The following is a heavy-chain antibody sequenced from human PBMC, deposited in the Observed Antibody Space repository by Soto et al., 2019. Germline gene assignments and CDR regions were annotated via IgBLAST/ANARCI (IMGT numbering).Heavy chain of an antibody. J-gene: IGHJ4*02. CDR1: GGSISSGGYY. CDR3: AREVRIEYSSSSNYFDY. V-gene: IGHV4-31*03. CDR2: IYYSGST. Sequence: PSETLSLTCTVSGGSISSGGYYWSWIRQHPGKGLEWIGYIYYSGSTYYNPSLKSRVTISVDTSKNQFSLKLSSVTAADTAVYYCAREVRIEYSSSSNYFDYWGQGTLVTVSS. D-gene: IGHD6-6*01.